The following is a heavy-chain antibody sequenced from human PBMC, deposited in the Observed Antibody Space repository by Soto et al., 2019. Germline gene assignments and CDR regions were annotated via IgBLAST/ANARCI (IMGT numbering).Heavy chain of an antibody. J-gene: IGHJ5*02. Sequence: SLRLSCAASGFTFSSYAMSWVRQAPGKGLEWVSAIRGSSGSTYNADSVKGRFTISRDNSKYTLYLQMNSLRAEDTAVYYCAKVPSSVVPPDRNWFDPWGQGTLVTVSS. CDR1: GFTFSSYA. CDR3: AKVPSSVVPPDRNWFDP. V-gene: IGHV3-23*01. CDR2: IRGSSGST. D-gene: IGHD2-15*01.